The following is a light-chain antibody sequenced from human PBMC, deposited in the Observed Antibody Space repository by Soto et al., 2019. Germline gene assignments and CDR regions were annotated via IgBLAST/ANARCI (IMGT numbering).Light chain of an antibody. CDR3: QSYDSSTVV. CDR1: SGSIASNS. J-gene: IGLJ2*01. V-gene: IGLV6-57*04. CDR2: EDN. Sequence: NFMLTQSHSVSESPGKTVTISCSRSSGSIASNSVQWYQQRPGSAPTTVISEDNQRPSGVPDRFSGSTDGSSNSASLTISGLQTEDEADYYCQSYDSSTVVFGGGTKLTVL.